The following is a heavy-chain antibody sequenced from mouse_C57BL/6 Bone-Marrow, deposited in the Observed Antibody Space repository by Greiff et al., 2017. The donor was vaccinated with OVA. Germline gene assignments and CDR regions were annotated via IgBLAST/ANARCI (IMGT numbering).Heavy chain of an antibody. D-gene: IGHD4-1*02. Sequence: VKLMESGAELARPGASVKLSCKASGYTFTSYGISWVKQRTGQGLEWIGEIYPRSGNTYYNEKFKGKATLTADKSSSTAYMELRSLTSEDSAVYFCAATGYYAMDYWGQGTSVTVSS. CDR3: AATGYYAMDY. V-gene: IGHV1-81*01. CDR2: IYPRSGNT. CDR1: GYTFTSYG. J-gene: IGHJ4*01.